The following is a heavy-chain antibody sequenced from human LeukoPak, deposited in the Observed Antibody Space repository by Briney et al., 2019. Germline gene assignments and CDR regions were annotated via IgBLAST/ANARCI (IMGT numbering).Heavy chain of an antibody. CDR3: ARELRARGGNAFDI. D-gene: IGHD2-15*01. CDR2: INHSGST. Sequence: PSETLSLTCAVYGGSFSGYYWSWIRQPPGKGLEWIGEINHSGSTNYNPSLKSRVTISVDTSKNQFSLKLSSVTAADTAVYYCARELRARGGNAFDIWGQGTMVTVSS. J-gene: IGHJ3*02. CDR1: GGSFSGYY. V-gene: IGHV4-34*01.